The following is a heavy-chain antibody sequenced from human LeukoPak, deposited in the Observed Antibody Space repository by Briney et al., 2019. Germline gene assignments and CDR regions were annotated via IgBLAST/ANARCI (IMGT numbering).Heavy chain of an antibody. CDR1: GFTFSSYA. V-gene: IGHV3-23*01. J-gene: IGHJ5*02. D-gene: IGHD6-13*01. Sequence: GGSLRLSCAASGFTFSSYAMSWVRQAPGKGLEWVSAISGSGGSTYYADSVKGRFTISRDNPKNTLYLQMNSLRAEDTAVYYCAKGFTTMAAAGTNWFDPWGQGTLVTVSS. CDR2: ISGSGGST. CDR3: AKGFTTMAAAGTNWFDP.